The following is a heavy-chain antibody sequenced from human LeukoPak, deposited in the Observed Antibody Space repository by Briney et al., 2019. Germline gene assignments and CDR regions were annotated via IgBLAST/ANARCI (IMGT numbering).Heavy chain of an antibody. V-gene: IGHV3-23*01. CDR3: ATTLNTGFFQS. D-gene: IGHD5-18*01. Sequence: GGSLRLSCAASGFTFSTYAMHWVRQAPGKGLEWVSAVSGSGGDTYYADSVTGRFTISRDNSKNTLYVLLNSLRAEDTAVYYCATTLNTGFFQSWGRGTLVTSPQ. J-gene: IGHJ5*02. CDR1: GFTFSTYA. CDR2: VSGSGGDT.